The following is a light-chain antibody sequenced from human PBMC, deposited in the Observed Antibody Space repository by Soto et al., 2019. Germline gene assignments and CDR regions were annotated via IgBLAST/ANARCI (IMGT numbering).Light chain of an antibody. CDR2: RNN. V-gene: IGLV1-47*01. J-gene: IGLJ2*01. CDR1: SSNIGSNY. CDR3: AAWDDSLVGVV. Sequence: QSVLTQPPSASGTPGQRVTISCSGSSSNIGSNYVYWYQQLPGTAPKLHIYRNNQRPSGVPDRFAGSKSGTSASLAISGLRSEDEADYYCAAWDDSLVGVVFGGGTKLTVL.